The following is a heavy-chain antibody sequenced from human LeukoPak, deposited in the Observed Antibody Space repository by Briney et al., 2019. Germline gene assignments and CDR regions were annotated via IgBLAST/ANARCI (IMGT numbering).Heavy chain of an antibody. D-gene: IGHD4-17*01. V-gene: IGHV3-23*01. CDR2: ISGSGGST. Sequence: GGSLRLSCAASGFTFSTYGMSWVRQAPGKGLEWVSAISGSGGSTYYADSVKGRFTISRDNSKNTLYLQMNSLRAEDTAIYYCAIQKYGEADYWGQGTLVTVSS. J-gene: IGHJ4*02. CDR3: AIQKYGEADY. CDR1: GFTFSTYG.